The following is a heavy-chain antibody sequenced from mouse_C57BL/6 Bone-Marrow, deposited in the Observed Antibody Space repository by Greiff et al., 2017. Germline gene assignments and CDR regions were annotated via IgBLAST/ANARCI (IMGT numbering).Heavy chain of an antibody. Sequence: VQLQESGAELARPGASVKLSCKASGYTFTSYGISWVKQRPGQGLEWIGEIYPRSGNTYYNEKFKGKATLTADKSSSTAYMELRSLTSEDSAVYFCARSTVVVPDYWGQGTTLTVSS. D-gene: IGHD1-1*01. CDR3: ARSTVVVPDY. J-gene: IGHJ2*01. V-gene: IGHV1-81*01. CDR2: IYPRSGNT. CDR1: GYTFTSYG.